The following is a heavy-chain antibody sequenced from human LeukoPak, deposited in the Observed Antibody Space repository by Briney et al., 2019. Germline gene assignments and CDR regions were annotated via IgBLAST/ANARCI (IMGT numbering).Heavy chain of an antibody. CDR2: INPSGGST. D-gene: IGHD5-24*01. J-gene: IGHJ4*02. V-gene: IGHV1-46*01. CDR3: AREHRDGYNFDY. Sequence: GASAKVSCKASGYTFTSYYMHWVRQAPGQGLEWMGIINPSGGSTSYAQKFQGRVTMTRDMSTSTVYMELSSLRSEDTAVYYCAREHRDGYNFDYWGQGTLVTVSS. CDR1: GYTFTSYY.